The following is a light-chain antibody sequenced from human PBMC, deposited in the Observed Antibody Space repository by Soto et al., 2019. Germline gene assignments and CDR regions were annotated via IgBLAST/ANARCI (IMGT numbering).Light chain of an antibody. J-gene: IGKJ4*01. CDR3: QHYNDWPLT. CDR2: DAS. Sequence: EIVMTQSPATLSVSPGERVTLSCRASQNIWNKLAWYQQKPGQTPRLLIFDASTRATGIPARFSGSGSETEFTLTISSLQSEDFAVYYCQHYNDWPLTFGGGTKV. V-gene: IGKV3-15*01. CDR1: QNIWNK.